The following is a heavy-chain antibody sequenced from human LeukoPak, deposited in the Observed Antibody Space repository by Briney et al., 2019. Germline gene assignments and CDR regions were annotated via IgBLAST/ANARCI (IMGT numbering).Heavy chain of an antibody. Sequence: GGSLRLSCAASGFTFSSYSMNWVRQAPGKGLEWVSSISSSSSYIFYADSVKGRFTISRDNAKNSLYLQMNSLRAEDTAVYYCARVVGYYDSSGYNRDYWGQGTLVTVSS. CDR1: GFTFSSYS. CDR2: ISSSSSYI. D-gene: IGHD3-22*01. CDR3: ARVVGYYDSSGYNRDY. J-gene: IGHJ4*02. V-gene: IGHV3-21*01.